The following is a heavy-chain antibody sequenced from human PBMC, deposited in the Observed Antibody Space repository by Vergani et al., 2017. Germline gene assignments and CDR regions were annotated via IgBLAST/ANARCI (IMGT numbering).Heavy chain of an antibody. J-gene: IGHJ4*01. Sequence: QVQLVESGGGVVQPGRSLRLSCAASGFRFSSYGMNWVRQAPGKGLEWVAVIWYDGSNNYYADSVKGRFTISRDNSKNMVYIQMNCLRPDDTAVYYWVKGKGTFENWAYGTRVTCSS. CDR1: GFRFSSYG. CDR3: VKGKGTFEN. D-gene: IGHD1-7*01. CDR2: IWYDGSNN. V-gene: IGHV3-33*06.